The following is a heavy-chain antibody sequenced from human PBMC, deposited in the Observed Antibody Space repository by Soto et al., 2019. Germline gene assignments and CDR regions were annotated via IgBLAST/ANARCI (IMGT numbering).Heavy chain of an antibody. CDR2: ISYSGNT. D-gene: IGHD2-8*01. CDR3: ARVEYCSNGVCYYFDI. V-gene: IGHV4-31*11. Sequence: QVQLQESGPGLVKPSQTLSLTCAVSGDSIRSSSSSLNWIRQRPGKGLEWIGYISYSGNTYYKSSLKSRLTMSLDTSKTQFSLNLSSLTAADTAVYYCARVEYCSNGVCYYFDICGQGRTVTVSS. CDR1: GDSIRSSSSS. J-gene: IGHJ3*02.